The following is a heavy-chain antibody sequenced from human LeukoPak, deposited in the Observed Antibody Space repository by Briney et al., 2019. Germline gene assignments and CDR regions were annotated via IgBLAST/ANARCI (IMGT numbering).Heavy chain of an antibody. CDR2: INHSGST. J-gene: IGHJ4*02. D-gene: IGHD1-20*01. Sequence: SEPLSLTCAVYGGSFSGYYWSWIRQPPGKGLEWIGEINHSGSTNYNPSLKGRVSISVDTSKNQFSLKLSSVTAADAAVYYCARIKRGITGTIIKPFDYWGQGTLVTVSS. CDR1: GGSFSGYY. V-gene: IGHV4-34*01. CDR3: ARIKRGITGTIIKPFDY.